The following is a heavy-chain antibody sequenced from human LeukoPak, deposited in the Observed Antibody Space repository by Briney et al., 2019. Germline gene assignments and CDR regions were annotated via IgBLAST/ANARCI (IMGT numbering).Heavy chain of an antibody. CDR3: ARRLGEYYYDSSGYV. J-gene: IGHJ4*02. CDR1: GGSISSSSYY. CDR2: IYYGGST. Sequence: SETLSLTCTVSGGSISSSSYYWGWNRQPPGKGLEWIGSIYYGGSTYYNPSLKSRVTISVDTSKNQFSLKLSSVTAADTAVYYCARRLGEYYYDSSGYVWGQGTLVTVSS. V-gene: IGHV4-39*01. D-gene: IGHD3-22*01.